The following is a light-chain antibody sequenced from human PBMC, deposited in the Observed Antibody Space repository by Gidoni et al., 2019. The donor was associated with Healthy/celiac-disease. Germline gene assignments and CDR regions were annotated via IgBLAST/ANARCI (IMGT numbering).Light chain of an antibody. CDR2: GAS. Sequence: ELVLTQSPGTLSLSPGERATLSCRASQSVSSSYLAWYQQKPGQAPRLLIYGASSRATGIPDRVSGSGSGTDCTLTISRLEPEDFAVYYCQQYGSSPPITFGQGTRLEIK. CDR3: QQYGSSPPIT. J-gene: IGKJ5*01. CDR1: QSVSSSY. V-gene: IGKV3-20*01.